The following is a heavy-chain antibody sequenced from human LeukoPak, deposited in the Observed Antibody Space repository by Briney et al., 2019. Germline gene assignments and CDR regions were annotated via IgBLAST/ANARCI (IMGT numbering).Heavy chain of an antibody. Sequence: GGSLRLSCAASGFTFSSYAMSWVRQAPGKGLEWVSAISGSGGSTYYADSVKGRFTISRDNSKNTLYLQMNSLRAEDTAVYYCAKLERYYYDSSGYSHWGQGTLVTVSS. J-gene: IGHJ4*02. D-gene: IGHD3-22*01. CDR3: AKLERYYYDSSGYSH. CDR2: ISGSGGST. CDR1: GFTFSSYA. V-gene: IGHV3-23*01.